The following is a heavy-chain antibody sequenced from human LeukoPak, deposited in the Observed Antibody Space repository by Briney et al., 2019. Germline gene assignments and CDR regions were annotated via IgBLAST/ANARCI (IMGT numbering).Heavy chain of an antibody. V-gene: IGHV1-69*05. D-gene: IGHD1-26*01. CDR2: IIPIFGTA. CDR3: ARGVGATFDY. Sequence: ASVKVSCKASGGTFSSYAISWVRQAPGQGLEWMGRIIPIFGTANYAQKFQGRVTITTDESTSTAYMELSSLRSEDTAVYCCARGVGATFDYWGQGTLVTVSS. CDR1: GGTFSSYA. J-gene: IGHJ4*02.